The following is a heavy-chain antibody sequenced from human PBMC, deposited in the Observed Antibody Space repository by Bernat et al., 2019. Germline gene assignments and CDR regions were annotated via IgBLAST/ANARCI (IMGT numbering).Heavy chain of an antibody. CDR2: TYYSGST. Sequence: QVQLQESGPGLVKPSETLSLTCTVSGGSISSYYWSWIRQPPGKGLEWIGYTYYSGSTNYNPSLKSRVTISVDTSKNQFSLKLSSVTAADTAVYYCARLMTTHYYYGMDVWGQGTTVTVSS. D-gene: IGHD3-16*01. CDR1: GGSISSYY. J-gene: IGHJ6*02. V-gene: IGHV4-59*08. CDR3: ARLMTTHYYYGMDV.